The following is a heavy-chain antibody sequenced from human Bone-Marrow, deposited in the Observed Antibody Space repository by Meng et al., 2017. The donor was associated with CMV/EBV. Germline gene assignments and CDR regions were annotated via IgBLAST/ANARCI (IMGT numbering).Heavy chain of an antibody. D-gene: IGHD2-8*01. CDR3: ARPNCSNGTCFTDYFDT. CDR2: INPNSGGT. V-gene: IGHV1-2*02. Sequence: ASVKVSCKASGYNFIDYLLHWVRQAPGQGPEWMGCINPNSGGTIYTQNLQDRVTMTRDTSIRTAYMELSGLRSDDTAVYYCARPNCSNGTCFTDYFDTWGQGTMVTVSS. J-gene: IGHJ4*02. CDR1: GYNFIDYL.